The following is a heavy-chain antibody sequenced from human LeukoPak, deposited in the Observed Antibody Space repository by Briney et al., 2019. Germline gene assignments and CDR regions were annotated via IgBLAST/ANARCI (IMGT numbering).Heavy chain of an antibody. Sequence: GGSLRLSCAASGFTFSSYTMNWVRQAPGKGLEWVSSISSSSSYIYYADSVKGRFTISRDNAKNSVFLQMNNLRAEDSAIYYCARGARWAYYFDYWGQGSLVTVSS. D-gene: IGHD4-23*01. CDR1: GFTFSSYT. CDR2: ISSSSSYI. J-gene: IGHJ4*02. V-gene: IGHV3-21*04. CDR3: ARGARWAYYFDY.